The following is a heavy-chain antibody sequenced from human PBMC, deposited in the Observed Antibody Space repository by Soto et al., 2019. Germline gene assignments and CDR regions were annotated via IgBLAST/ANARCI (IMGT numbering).Heavy chain of an antibody. CDR2: IYYSGST. J-gene: IGHJ5*02. V-gene: IGHV4-39*01. D-gene: IGHD4-4*01. CDR1: GGSISSGSYF. Sequence: SETLSLTCTVSGGSISSGSYFWGWIRQPPGKGLEWIGSIYYSGSTYYNPSLKSRVTVSVDTSKNQFSLKLSSVTAADTAVYYCARHPSNFWFDPWGQGTLVTV. CDR3: ARHPSNFWFDP.